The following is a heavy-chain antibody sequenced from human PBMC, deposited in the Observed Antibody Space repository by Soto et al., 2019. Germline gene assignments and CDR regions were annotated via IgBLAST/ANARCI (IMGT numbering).Heavy chain of an antibody. Sequence: EVQLLESGGGLVQLGGSLRLSCAASGFTFSTYAMSWVRQAPGKGLEWVSGVSDSGGTTYYADSVKGRFTISRDNSKNTLYLQMTSLRGEDTALYYCAQRGGSGYYGAFDYWGQGSLVTVSS. V-gene: IGHV3-23*01. J-gene: IGHJ4*02. CDR1: GFTFSTYA. CDR3: AQRGGSGYYGAFDY. CDR2: VSDSGGTT. D-gene: IGHD3-22*01.